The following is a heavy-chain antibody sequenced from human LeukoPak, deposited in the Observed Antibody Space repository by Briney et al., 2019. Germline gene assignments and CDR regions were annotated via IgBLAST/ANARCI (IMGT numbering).Heavy chain of an antibody. J-gene: IGHJ6*04. V-gene: IGHV3-11*04. CDR1: GFTFSDYY. CDR2: ISSSGSTI. Sequence: GGSLRLSCAASGFTFSDYYMTWIRQAPGKGLEWVSYISSSGSTIYYADSVKGRFTISRDNAKNSLYLQMNSLRAEDTAVYYCARGATVTTTLGMDVWGKGTTVTVSS. D-gene: IGHD4-17*01. CDR3: ARGATVTTTLGMDV.